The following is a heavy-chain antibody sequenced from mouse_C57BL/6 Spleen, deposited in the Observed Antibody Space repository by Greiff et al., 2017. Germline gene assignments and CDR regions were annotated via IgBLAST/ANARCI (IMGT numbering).Heavy chain of an antibody. D-gene: IGHD1-1*01. J-gene: IGHJ2*01. CDR2: IHPNSGST. CDR1: GYTFTSYW. Sequence: QVQLQHPGAELVKPGASVKLSCKASGYTFTSYWMHWVKQRPGQGLEWIGMIHPNSGSTNDNEKFKSKATLTVDKSSSTAYMQRSSLTAEDSAVYYCARYGSSLFDYWGQGTTLTVSS. V-gene: IGHV1-64*01. CDR3: ARYGSSLFDY.